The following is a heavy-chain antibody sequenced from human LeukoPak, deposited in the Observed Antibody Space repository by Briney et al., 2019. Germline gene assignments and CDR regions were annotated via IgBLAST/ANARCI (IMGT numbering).Heavy chain of an antibody. J-gene: IGHJ4*02. Sequence: EGSLRLSCVVSGFPFDNYVMSWVRQAPGKGLEWVSAIGGENDDTHYADVVKGRFTISRDNSKDTLYVQLNSLRVEDTAVYYCAKGGRLDNWGQGTLVTVSS. D-gene: IGHD2-15*01. V-gene: IGHV3-23*01. CDR2: IGGENDDT. CDR3: AKGGRLDN. CDR1: GFPFDNYV.